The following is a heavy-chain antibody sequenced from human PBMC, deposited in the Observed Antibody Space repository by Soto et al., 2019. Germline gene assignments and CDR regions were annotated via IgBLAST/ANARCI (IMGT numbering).Heavy chain of an antibody. CDR2: ISWNSGSI. CDR3: AKALAAGYCSSTSCSHDAFDI. CDR1: GFTFDDYA. Sequence: GGSLRLSCAASGFTFDDYAMHWVRQAPGKGLEWVSGISWNSGSIGYADSVKGRFTISRDNAKNSLYLQMNSLRAEDTALYYCAKALAAGYCSSTSCSHDAFDIWGQGTMVTVSS. J-gene: IGHJ3*02. V-gene: IGHV3-9*01. D-gene: IGHD2-2*01.